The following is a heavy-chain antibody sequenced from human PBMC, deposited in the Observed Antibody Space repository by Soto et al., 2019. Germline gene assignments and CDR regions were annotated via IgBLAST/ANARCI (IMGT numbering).Heavy chain of an antibody. CDR1: GFTFSSYA. V-gene: IGHV3-23*01. D-gene: IGHD3-22*01. CDR3: AKDISWPNYYDSSGYDGMDV. CDR2: ISGSGGST. J-gene: IGHJ6*02. Sequence: GGSLRLSCAASGFTFSSYAMSWVRQAPGKGLEWVSAISGSGGSTYYADSVKGRFTISRDNSKNTLYLQMNSLRAEDTAVYYCAKDISWPNYYDSSGYDGMDVWGQGTTVTVSS.